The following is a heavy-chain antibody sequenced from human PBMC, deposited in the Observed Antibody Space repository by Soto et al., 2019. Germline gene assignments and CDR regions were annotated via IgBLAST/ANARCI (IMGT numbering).Heavy chain of an antibody. J-gene: IGHJ3*02. Sequence: ASVKVSCKASGYTFTSYGMHWVLQAPGQRLEWKGWISAGNGNTKYSQKFQGRVTITRDTSASTAYMELSSLRSEDTAVYYCASPRLYYYDSSALDDFDIWGQGTMVTVSS. CDR3: ASPRLYYYDSSALDDFDI. V-gene: IGHV1-3*01. CDR2: ISAGNGNT. D-gene: IGHD3-22*01. CDR1: GYTFTSYG.